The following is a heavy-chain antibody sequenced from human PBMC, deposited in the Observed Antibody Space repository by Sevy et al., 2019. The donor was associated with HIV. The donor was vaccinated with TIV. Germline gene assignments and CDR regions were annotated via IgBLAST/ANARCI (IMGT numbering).Heavy chain of an antibody. CDR2: IKQDGSEK. CDR1: GFGFSSYW. D-gene: IGHD3-22*01. V-gene: IGHV3-7*01. CDR3: ARDRRTYYYDNSGYADY. J-gene: IGHJ4*02. Sequence: GGSLRLSCAASGFGFSSYWMSWVRQAPGKGLEWVANIKQDGSEKKYVDSVKGRFTISRDYAKNSLYLEMNSLRAEDAAVYFCARDRRTYYYDNSGYADYWGQGTLVTVSS.